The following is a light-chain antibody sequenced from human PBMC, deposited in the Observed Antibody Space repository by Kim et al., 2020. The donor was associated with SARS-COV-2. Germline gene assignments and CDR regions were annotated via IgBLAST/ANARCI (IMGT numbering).Light chain of an antibody. CDR3: SSYTSSSFDD. Sequence: QSALTQPASVSGSPGQSITISCTGTSSDVGGYNYVSWYQQHPGKAPKLIIYDVCKRPSGVSNRFSGSKSGNTASLTISGLQAEDEADYYCSSYTSSSFDDFGTWTKGTGL. CDR1: SSDVGGYNY. CDR2: DVC. J-gene: IGLJ1*01. V-gene: IGLV2-14*01.